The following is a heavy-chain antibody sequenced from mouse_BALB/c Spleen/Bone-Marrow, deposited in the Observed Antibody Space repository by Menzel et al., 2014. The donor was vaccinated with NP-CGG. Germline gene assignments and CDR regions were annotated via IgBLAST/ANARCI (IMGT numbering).Heavy chain of an antibody. V-gene: IGHV5-17*02. D-gene: IGHD2-14*01. J-gene: IGHJ2*01. CDR2: ISSGSSTI. Sequence: VESGGGLVQPGGSRKLSCAASGFTFSSFGMHWVRQAPEKGLEWVAYISSGSSTIYYADTVKGRFTISRDNPKNTLLLQMTSLRSEDTAMYYCARDVPLYDVGYFDYWGQGTTLTVSS. CDR3: ARDVPLYDVGYFDY. CDR1: GFTFSSFG.